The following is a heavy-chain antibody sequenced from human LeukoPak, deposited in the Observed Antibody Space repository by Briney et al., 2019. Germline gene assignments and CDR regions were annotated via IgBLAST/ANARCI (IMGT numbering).Heavy chain of an antibody. Sequence: GGSLRLSCAASGFTFSSYGMHWVRQAPGKGLEWVAFIRYDGSNKYYADSVKGRFTISRDNSKNTLYLQMNSLRAEDTAVYYCAKDSYDSSGYPHYWGQGTLVTVSS. D-gene: IGHD3-22*01. CDR2: IRYDGSNK. J-gene: IGHJ4*02. CDR1: GFTFSSYG. CDR3: AKDSYDSSGYPHY. V-gene: IGHV3-30*02.